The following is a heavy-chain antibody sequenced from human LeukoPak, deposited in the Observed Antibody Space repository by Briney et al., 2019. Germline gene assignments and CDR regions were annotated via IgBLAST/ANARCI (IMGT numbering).Heavy chain of an antibody. CDR1: GFTFSSYS. V-gene: IGHV3-21*01. CDR3: AREIDYGDYPTWPDY. J-gene: IGHJ4*02. Sequence: PGGSLRLSCAASGFTFSSYSMNWVRQAPGKGLEWVSSISSSSSYIYYADSVKGRFTISRDNAKNSLYLQMNSLRAEDTAVYYCAREIDYGDYPTWPDYWGQGTLVTVSS. CDR2: ISSSSSYI. D-gene: IGHD4-17*01.